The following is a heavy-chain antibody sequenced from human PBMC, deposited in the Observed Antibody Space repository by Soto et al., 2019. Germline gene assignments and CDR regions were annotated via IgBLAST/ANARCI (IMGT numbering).Heavy chain of an antibody. CDR1: GGSIRSSSYY. J-gene: IGHJ4*02. D-gene: IGHD1-26*01. CDR2: IYYSGST. Sequence: QLQLQESGPGLVKPSETLSLTCTVSGGSIRSSSYYWGWFRQPPGKGLEWIGRIYYSGSTYYNPSLTSRVTISVDTSKNQFSLKLSSVTAADTAVYYCARLFPHSGSYLDYWGQGALVTVSS. CDR3: ARLFPHSGSYLDY. V-gene: IGHV4-39*01.